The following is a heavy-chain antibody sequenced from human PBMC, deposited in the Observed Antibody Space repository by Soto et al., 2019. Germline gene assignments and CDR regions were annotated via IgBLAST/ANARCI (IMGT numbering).Heavy chain of an antibody. D-gene: IGHD6-13*01. Sequence: GASVKVSCKASGYTFTSYDINWVRQATGQGLEWMGWMNPNSGNTGYAQKFQGRVTMTRNTSISTAYMELSSLRSEDTAVYYCARRSSWYGVLDYWGQGTLVTVSS. CDR1: GYTFTSYD. CDR2: MNPNSGNT. CDR3: ARRSSWYGVLDY. V-gene: IGHV1-8*01. J-gene: IGHJ4*02.